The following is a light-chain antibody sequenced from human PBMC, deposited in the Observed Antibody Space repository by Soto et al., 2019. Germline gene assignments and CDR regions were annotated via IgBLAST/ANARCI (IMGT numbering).Light chain of an antibody. CDR3: QQYDSYSLT. V-gene: IGKV1-5*01. CDR2: DAS. J-gene: IGKJ4*01. CDR1: QSINNL. Sequence: DVQMTQSPATLSASLGDRVTITCRASQSINNLLAWYQQKPGKAPKFLIYDASTLESGVPSRFSGSGSGTEFTLTISSLQPEDFATYYCQQYDSYSLTFGGGTRVEIK.